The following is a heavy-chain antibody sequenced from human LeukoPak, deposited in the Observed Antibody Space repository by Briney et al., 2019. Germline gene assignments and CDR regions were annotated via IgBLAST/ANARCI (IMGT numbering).Heavy chain of an antibody. CDR3: ARPSSMVRGQTGYFDY. CDR1: GGSISSYY. V-gene: IGHV4-59*12. CDR2: IYYSGST. J-gene: IGHJ4*02. D-gene: IGHD3-10*01. Sequence: PSETLSLTCTVSGGSISSYYWSWIRQPPGKGLEWIGYIYYSGSTNYNPSLKSRVTISVDTSKNQFSLKLSSVTAADTAVYYCARPSSMVRGQTGYFDYWGQGTLVTVSS.